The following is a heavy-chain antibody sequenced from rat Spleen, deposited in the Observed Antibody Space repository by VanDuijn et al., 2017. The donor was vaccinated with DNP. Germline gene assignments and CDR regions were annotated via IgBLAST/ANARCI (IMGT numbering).Heavy chain of an antibody. J-gene: IGHJ4*01. D-gene: IGHD1-11*01. V-gene: IGHV5S10*01. CDR1: GFTFSDCN. CDR2: ILYDGGRT. CDR3: TTFEGRDA. Sequence: EVQLVESGGGLVRPGRSLKLSCATSGFTFSDCNMAWVRQAPKKGLEWVATILYDGGRTYYRNSVKGRLTISRDNAKSTLYLQMDSLRFEDTATYYCTTFEGRDAWGQGTSVTVSS.